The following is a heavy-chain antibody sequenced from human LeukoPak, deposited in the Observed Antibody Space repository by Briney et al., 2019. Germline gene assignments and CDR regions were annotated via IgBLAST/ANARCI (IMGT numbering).Heavy chain of an antibody. D-gene: IGHD7-27*01. V-gene: IGHV4-30-2*01. CDR2: IYHSGST. CDR1: GGSISSGGYY. Sequence: SETLSLTCTVSGGSISSGGYYWSWIRQPPGKGLEWIGYIYHSGSTYYNPSLKSRVTISVDRSKNQFSLKLSSVTAADTAVYYCARDSLLGTGRVPDAFDIWGQGTMVTVSS. CDR3: ARDSLLGTGRVPDAFDI. J-gene: IGHJ3*02.